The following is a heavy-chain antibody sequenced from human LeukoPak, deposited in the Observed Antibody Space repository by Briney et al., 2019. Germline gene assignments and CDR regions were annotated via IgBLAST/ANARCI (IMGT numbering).Heavy chain of an antibody. D-gene: IGHD4-17*01. CDR1: GFTFSSYW. J-gene: IGHJ4*02. Sequence: GGSLRLSCAASGFTFSSYWMSWVRQAPGKGLEWVANIKQDGSEKYYLASVKGRFTISRDNAKNSLYLQMNRLRGEDTAVYYCARGQTTVTNWGQGTLATVSS. CDR3: ARGQTTVTN. CDR2: IKQDGSEK. V-gene: IGHV3-7*03.